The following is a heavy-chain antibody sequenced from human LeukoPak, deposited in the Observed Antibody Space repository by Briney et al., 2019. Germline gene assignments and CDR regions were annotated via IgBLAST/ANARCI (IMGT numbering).Heavy chain of an antibody. J-gene: IGHJ4*02. CDR1: GFTFSSYG. CDR3: AKDRLGYCSGGSCYLSDY. Sequence: SGRSLRLSCAASGFTFSSYGMHGVRQAPGKGLEGVAVISYDGSNKYYADSVKGRFTISRDNSKNTLYLQMNSLRAEDTAVYYCAKDRLGYCSGGSCYLSDYWGQGTLVTVSS. D-gene: IGHD2-15*01. CDR2: ISYDGSNK. V-gene: IGHV3-30*18.